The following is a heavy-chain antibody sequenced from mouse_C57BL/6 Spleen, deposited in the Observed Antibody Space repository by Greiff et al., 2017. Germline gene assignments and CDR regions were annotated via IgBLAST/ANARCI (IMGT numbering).Heavy chain of an antibody. J-gene: IGHJ3*01. D-gene: IGHD2-4*01. CDR2: IDPSDSYT. CDR1: GYTFTSYW. V-gene: IGHV1-50*01. Sequence: QVQLQQPGAELVKPGASVKLSCKASGYTFTSYWMQWVKQRPGQGLEWIGEIDPSDSYTNYNQKFKGKATLTVDPSSSTAYMQLSSLTSENSAVYYCARRSYYDYDEWFAYWGQGTLVTVSA. CDR3: ARRSYYDYDEWFAY.